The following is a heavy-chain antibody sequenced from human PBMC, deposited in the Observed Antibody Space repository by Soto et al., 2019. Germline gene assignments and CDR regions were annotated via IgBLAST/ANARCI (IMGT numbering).Heavy chain of an antibody. V-gene: IGHV3-48*01. J-gene: IGHJ4*02. D-gene: IGHD6-13*01. Sequence: EVQLVASGGGLVQPGGSLSLSCVASGFTLSRYSMNWVRQAPGKGLEWVSYISRSNSTIYYADSVKVRFTISRDNAENSLYLQMNSLSAECTAVYYCARDLAGGIPDYWCQGTRVSVSS. CDR1: GFTLSRYS. CDR2: ISRSNSTI. CDR3: ARDLAGGIPDY.